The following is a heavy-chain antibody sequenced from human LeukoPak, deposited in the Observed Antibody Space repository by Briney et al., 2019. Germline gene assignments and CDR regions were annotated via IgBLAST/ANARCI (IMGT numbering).Heavy chain of an antibody. D-gene: IGHD3-16*02. J-gene: IGHJ4*02. CDR3: TTVEFGGVITY. CDR2: IKSKSDGGTI. V-gene: IGHV3-15*01. Sequence: GGSLRLSCAASGFSFNDAWMSWVRQAPGKGLEWVGRIKSKSDGGTIDYAAPVKGRFTISRDDSQEILYLQMNSLKTEDTAVYYCTTVEFGGVITYWGQGTLVTVSS. CDR1: GFSFNDAW.